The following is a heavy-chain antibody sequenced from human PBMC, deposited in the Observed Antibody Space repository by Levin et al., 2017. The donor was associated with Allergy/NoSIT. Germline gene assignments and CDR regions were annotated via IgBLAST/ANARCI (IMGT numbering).Heavy chain of an antibody. CDR2: IYYSGST. Sequence: SQTLSLTCTVSGGSISSYYWSWIRQPPGKGLEWIGYIYYSGSTNYNPSLKSRVTISVDTSKNQFSLKLSSVTAADTAVYYCARVLPMGDYYYYMDVWGKGTTVTVSS. CDR3: ARVLPMGDYYYYMDV. V-gene: IGHV4-59*01. D-gene: IGHD3-16*01. CDR1: GGSISSYY. J-gene: IGHJ6*03.